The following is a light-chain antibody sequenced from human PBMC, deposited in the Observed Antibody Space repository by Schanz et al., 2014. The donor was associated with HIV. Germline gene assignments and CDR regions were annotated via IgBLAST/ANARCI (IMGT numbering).Light chain of an antibody. J-gene: IGLJ2*01. CDR3: SSYTTSSTLV. CDR2: EVI. Sequence: QSALTQPASVSGSPGQSITISCTGTKNDPRFYDSLAWYQQHPGQAPKLMIYEVIKRPSGVPDRFSGSKSGSTASLTVSGLQPEDEADYYCSSYTTSSTLVFGGGTKVTVL. V-gene: IGLV2-14*01. CDR1: KNDPRFYDS.